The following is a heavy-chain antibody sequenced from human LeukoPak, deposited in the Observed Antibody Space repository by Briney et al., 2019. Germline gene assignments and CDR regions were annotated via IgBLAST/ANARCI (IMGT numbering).Heavy chain of an antibody. CDR2: ISSSSSYI. J-gene: IGHJ4*02. CDR1: GFTFSQYS. CDR3: ARGTVRGVIIPFDY. D-gene: IGHD3-10*01. V-gene: IGHV3-21*01. Sequence: GGSLRLSCAASGFTFSQYSMNWVRQAPGKGLEWVSSISSSSSYIYYADSVKGRFTISRDNAKNSLYLQMNSLRAEDTAVYYCARGTVRGVIIPFDYWGQGTLVTVSS.